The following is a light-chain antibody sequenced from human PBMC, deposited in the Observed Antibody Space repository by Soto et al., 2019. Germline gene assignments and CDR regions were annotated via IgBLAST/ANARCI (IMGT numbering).Light chain of an antibody. CDR3: QQRSNRHVT. CDR1: QSVSSY. J-gene: IGKJ1*01. V-gene: IGKV3-11*01. CDR2: DAS. Sequence: EIVLTQSPATLSLSPGEGATLSCRASQSVSSYLAWYQQKPGQAPRLLIYDASNRATGIPARFSGSGSGTNFTLIISSLEPEDFAVYYCQQRSNRHVTFGLGTKVDIK.